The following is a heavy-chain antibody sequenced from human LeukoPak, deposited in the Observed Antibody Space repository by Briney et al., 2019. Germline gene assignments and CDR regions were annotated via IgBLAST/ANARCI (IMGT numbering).Heavy chain of an antibody. Sequence: SETLSLTCAVYGGSFSGYYWSWIRQPPGKGLEWIGEINHSGSTNYNPSLKSRVTISVDTSKNQFSLKLSPVTAADTAVYYCARGRRAGFSGYDFWSGYYWWFDPWGQGTLVTVSS. V-gene: IGHV4-34*01. CDR2: INHSGST. J-gene: IGHJ5*02. CDR3: ARGRRAGFSGYDFWSGYYWWFDP. CDR1: GGSFSGYY. D-gene: IGHD3-3*01.